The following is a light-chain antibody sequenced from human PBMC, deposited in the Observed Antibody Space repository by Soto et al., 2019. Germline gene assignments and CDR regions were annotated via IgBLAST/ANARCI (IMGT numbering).Light chain of an antibody. Sequence: EIVLTQSPATLSLSPGERATLSCRASQSVSSYLAWYQQKPGQAPRLLIYDASNRATGIPARSSGSGSGTDFTLTNSILEPEDFAVYYCQQRSNWLWTIGQGTKVESK. J-gene: IGKJ1*01. CDR2: DAS. CDR3: QQRSNWLWT. CDR1: QSVSSY. V-gene: IGKV3-11*01.